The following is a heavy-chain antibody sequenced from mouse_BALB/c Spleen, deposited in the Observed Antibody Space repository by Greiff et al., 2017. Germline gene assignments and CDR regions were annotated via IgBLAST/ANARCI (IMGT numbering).Heavy chain of an antibody. CDR3: ARDGGNYAY. D-gene: IGHD2-1*01. CDR2: ISDGGSYT. CDR1: GFTFSDYY. Sequence: EVQRVESGGGLVKPGGSLKLSCAASGFTFSDYYMYWVRQTPEKRLEWVATISDGGSYTYYPDSVKGRFTISRDNAKNNLYLQMSSLKSEDTAMYYCARDGGNYAYWGQGTLVTVSA. J-gene: IGHJ3*01. V-gene: IGHV5-4*02.